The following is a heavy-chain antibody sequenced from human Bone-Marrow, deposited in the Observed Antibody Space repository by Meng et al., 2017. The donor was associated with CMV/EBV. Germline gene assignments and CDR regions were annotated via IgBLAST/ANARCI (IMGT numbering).Heavy chain of an antibody. Sequence: ESLKISCAASGFTFSSYAMSWVRQAPGKGLEWVSAISGSGGSTYYADSVKGRFTISRDNSKNTLYLQMNSLRAEDTAVYYCAKERRQDGYNYFDYWGQGTLVTVSS. CDR3: AKERRQDGYNYFDY. V-gene: IGHV3-23*01. D-gene: IGHD5-24*01. CDR2: ISGSGGST. CDR1: GFTFSSYA. J-gene: IGHJ4*02.